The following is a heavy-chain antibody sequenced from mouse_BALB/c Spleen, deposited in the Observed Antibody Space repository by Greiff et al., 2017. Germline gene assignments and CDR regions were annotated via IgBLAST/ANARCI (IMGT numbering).Heavy chain of an antibody. J-gene: IGHJ4*01. V-gene: IGHV1S81*02. CDR2: INPSNGGT. CDR1: GYTFTSYY. D-gene: IGHD2-4*01. CDR3: TRSPYDYERGYYAMDY. Sequence: VQLQQSGAELVKPGASVKLSCKASGYTFTSYYMYWVKQRPGQGLEWIGEINPSNGGTNFNEKFKSKATLTVDKSSSTAYMQLSSLTSEDSAVYYGTRSPYDYERGYYAMDYWGQGTSVTVSS.